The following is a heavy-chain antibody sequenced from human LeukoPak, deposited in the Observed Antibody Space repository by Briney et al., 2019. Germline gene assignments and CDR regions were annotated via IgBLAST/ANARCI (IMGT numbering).Heavy chain of an antibody. J-gene: IGHJ3*02. D-gene: IGHD2-8*01. CDR3: ARDHDSNGRTDDAFDI. Sequence: ASVKVSCKASGYTFTHYYIHWVRQAPGQGLEWMGRINPNSGDTNYAQKFQGRVTMTRDTSIRTAFMALRSLTSDDTAVYYCARDHDSNGRTDDAFDIWGQGTMVTVSS. V-gene: IGHV1-2*06. CDR1: GYTFTHYY. CDR2: INPNSGDT.